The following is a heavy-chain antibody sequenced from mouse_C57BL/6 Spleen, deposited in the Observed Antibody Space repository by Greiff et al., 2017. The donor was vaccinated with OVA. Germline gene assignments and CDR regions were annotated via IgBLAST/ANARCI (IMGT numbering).Heavy chain of an antibody. Sequence: QVQLQQPGAELVRPGSSVKLSCKASGYTFTSYWMDWVKQRPGQGLEWIGNIYPSDSETHYNQKFKDKATLTVDKSSSTAYMQLSSLTSEDSAVYYCARGDYEGYWGQGTTLTVSS. J-gene: IGHJ2*01. D-gene: IGHD2-4*01. CDR2: IYPSDSET. CDR3: ARGDYEGY. CDR1: GYTFTSYW. V-gene: IGHV1-61*01.